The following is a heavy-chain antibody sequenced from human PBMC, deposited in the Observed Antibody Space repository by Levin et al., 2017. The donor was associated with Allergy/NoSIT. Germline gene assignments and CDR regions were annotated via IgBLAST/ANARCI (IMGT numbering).Heavy chain of an antibody. D-gene: IGHD3-16*01. CDR1: GGSITSYY. J-gene: IGHJ5*02. Sequence: PSETLSLTCYVSGGSITSYYWSWIRQPPGKGLEWIGYIFNSGSITYNPSLKSRVTISMDTSKNQFSLKLTSVTAADTAVYYCAKGGGYPNWFDPWGQGTLVTVSS. CDR2: IFNSGSI. V-gene: IGHV4-59*01. CDR3: AKGGGYPNWFDP.